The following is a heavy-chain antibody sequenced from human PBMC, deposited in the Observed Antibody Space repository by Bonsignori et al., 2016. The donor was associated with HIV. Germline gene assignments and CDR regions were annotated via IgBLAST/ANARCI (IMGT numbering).Heavy chain of an antibody. CDR2: IKLDGSEK. Sequence: QPPGKGLEWVANIKLDGSEKYYVDSVKGRFTISRDNVENSVDLQMNSLRAEDTAVYYCARKHSAMDVWGKGTTVTVSS. J-gene: IGHJ6*04. D-gene: IGHD4-11*01. CDR3: ARKHSAMDV. V-gene: IGHV3-7*01.